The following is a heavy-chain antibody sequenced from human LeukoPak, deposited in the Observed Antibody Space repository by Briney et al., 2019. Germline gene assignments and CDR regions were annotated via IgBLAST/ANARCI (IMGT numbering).Heavy chain of an antibody. CDR3: ARVCASSGDCLFDY. J-gene: IGHJ4*02. Sequence: SETLSLTCTVSGYSISSGYYWGWIRQPPGKGLEWIGSIYHSGSTYYNPSLKSRVTISVDASKNQFSLKLSSVTAADTAVYYCARVCASSGDCLFDYWGQGTLVTVSS. V-gene: IGHV4-38-2*02. CDR1: GYSISSGYY. CDR2: IYHSGST. D-gene: IGHD2-21*01.